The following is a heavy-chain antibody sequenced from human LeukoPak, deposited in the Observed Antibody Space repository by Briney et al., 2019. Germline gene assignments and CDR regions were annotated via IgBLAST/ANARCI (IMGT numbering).Heavy chain of an antibody. V-gene: IGHV4-39*01. J-gene: IGHJ3*02. CDR3: ARRGSYVWGAFDI. CDR2: ISYSGST. CDR1: GGSVRRSHYY. D-gene: IGHD3-16*01. Sequence: SETLSLTCTVSGGSVRRSHYYWGWIRQPPGKGLEWIGSISYSGSTYYHPSLKSRVTISVDTSKTQFSLMLSSVTAADTAVYYCARRGSYVWGAFDIWGQGTMVTVSS.